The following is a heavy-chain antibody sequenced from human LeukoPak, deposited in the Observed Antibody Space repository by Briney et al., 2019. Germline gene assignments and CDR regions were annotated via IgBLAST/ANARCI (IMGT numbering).Heavy chain of an antibody. V-gene: IGHV3-21*01. CDR2: ISSSSSYI. D-gene: IGHD2-21*01. CDR3: ARDGVEFYNWFDP. J-gene: IGHJ5*02. CDR1: GFTFSSYS. Sequence: GGSLRLSCAASGFTFSSYSMNWVRQAPGKGLEWVSSISSSSSYIYYADSVKGRFTISRDNAKNSLYLQMNSLRAEDTAVYYCARDGVEFYNWFDPWGQGTLVTVSS.